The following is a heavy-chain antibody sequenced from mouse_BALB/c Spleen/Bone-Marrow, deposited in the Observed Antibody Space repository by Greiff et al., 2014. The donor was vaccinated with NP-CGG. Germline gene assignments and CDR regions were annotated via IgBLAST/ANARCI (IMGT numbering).Heavy chain of an antibody. CDR3: ARRGYGYGFAY. CDR1: GYTFTSYW. CDR2: IDPSDSET. J-gene: IGHJ3*01. Sequence: QVQLQQSGAELVKPGAPVKLSCKASGYTFTSYWMNWVKQRPGRGLEWIGRIDPSDSETHYNQKFKDKPTLTVDKSSSTAYIQLSSLTSEDTAVYYCARRGYGYGFAYWGQGTLVTVSA. D-gene: IGHD1-2*01. V-gene: IGHV1-69*02.